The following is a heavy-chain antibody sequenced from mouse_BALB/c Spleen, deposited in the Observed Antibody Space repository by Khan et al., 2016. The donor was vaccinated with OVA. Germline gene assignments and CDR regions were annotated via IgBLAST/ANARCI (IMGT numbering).Heavy chain of an antibody. D-gene: IGHD4-1*01. CDR2: ISSGADYT. CDR1: GFTFSSYS. J-gene: IGHJ3*01. CDR3: ASHLTGSFAY. V-gene: IGHV5-6*01. Sequence: EVKVVESGGDLVKPGGSLKLSCAASGFTFSSYSMSWVRQTPDKRLEWVATISSGADYTYYPDSVKGRFTISRDNAKKTLYLQMSRLRYEDTAMYYCASHLTGSFAYWGQGTLVTVSA.